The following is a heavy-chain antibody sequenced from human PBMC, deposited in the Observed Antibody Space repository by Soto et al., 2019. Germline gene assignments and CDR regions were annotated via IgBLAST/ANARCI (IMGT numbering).Heavy chain of an antibody. CDR1: GFTFGDYA. CDR3: TNSISGYPYYMENYYYYYMDV. J-gene: IGHJ6*03. D-gene: IGHD3-22*01. CDR2: IRSKAYGGTT. V-gene: IGHV3-49*03. Sequence: GGSLRLSCTASGFTFGDYAMSWFRQAPGKGLEWVGFIRSKAYGGTTEYAASVKGRFTISRDDSKSIAYLQMNSLKTEDTAVYYCTNSISGYPYYMENYYYYYMDVWGKGTTVTVSS.